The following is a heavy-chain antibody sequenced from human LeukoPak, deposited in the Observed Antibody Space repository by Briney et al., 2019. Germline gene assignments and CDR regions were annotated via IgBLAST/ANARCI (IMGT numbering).Heavy chain of an antibody. Sequence: SATLSLTYTVSGRSISSYYWSWIRQPPGKGLEWIGYIYYSGSTNYNPSLKSRVSISVDTSKNQFSLKLTSVTAADTAVYYCARVVFGVVSLYYYYYMDVWGKGTTVTVSS. V-gene: IGHV4-59*01. CDR3: ARVVFGVVSLYYYYYMDV. CDR1: GRSISSYY. D-gene: IGHD3-3*01. J-gene: IGHJ6*03. CDR2: IYYSGST.